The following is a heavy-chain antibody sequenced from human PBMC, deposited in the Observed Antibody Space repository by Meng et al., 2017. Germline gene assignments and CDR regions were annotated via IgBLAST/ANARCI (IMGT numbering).Heavy chain of an antibody. CDR2: IYHSGST. CDR1: GGSISRRNW. V-gene: IGHV4-4*02. J-gene: IGHJ4*02. CDR3: AIFLYYYDSSGYAED. D-gene: IGHD3-22*01. Sequence: QGHLPESGPGRVKPSGTLSLTCAVPGGSISRRNWWRWVRQPPGKGLAWIGEIYHSGSTNYNPSLKSQVTISVDKSKNQFSLKLSSVTAADTAVYYCAIFLYYYDSSGYAEDWGQGTLVTVSS.